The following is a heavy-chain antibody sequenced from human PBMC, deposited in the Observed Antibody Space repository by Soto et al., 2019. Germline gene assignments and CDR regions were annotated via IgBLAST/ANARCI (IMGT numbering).Heavy chain of an antibody. CDR2: ISGHDGNT. Sequence: GASVKVSCKASGYSLTSYGISWVRQAPGQGLEWMGWISGHDGNTKYTQKLQGRVTVTTDTSTSTAYMDLRSLRSDDTAVYYCAREYCSSASCYVPDFWGQGTLVIVSS. V-gene: IGHV1-18*01. D-gene: IGHD2-2*01. CDR1: GYSLTSYG. J-gene: IGHJ4*02. CDR3: AREYCSSASCYVPDF.